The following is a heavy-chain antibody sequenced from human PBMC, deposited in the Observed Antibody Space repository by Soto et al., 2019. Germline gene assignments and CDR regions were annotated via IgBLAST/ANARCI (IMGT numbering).Heavy chain of an antibody. CDR3: AKSQDIVVVPAAMDYYYYYMDV. Sequence: GGSLRLSCAASGFTFSSYAMSWVRQAPGKGLEWVSAISGSGGSTYYADSVKGRFTISRDNSKNTLYLQMNSLRAEDTAVYYCAKSQDIVVVPAAMDYYYYYMDVWGKGTTVTV. CDR1: GFTFSSYA. CDR2: ISGSGGST. J-gene: IGHJ6*03. D-gene: IGHD2-2*01. V-gene: IGHV3-23*01.